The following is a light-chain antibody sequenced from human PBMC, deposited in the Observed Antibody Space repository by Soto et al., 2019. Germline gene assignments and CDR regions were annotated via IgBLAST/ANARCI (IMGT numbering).Light chain of an antibody. Sequence: DIQMTQSPAYVSASVGDTVTITFRASQGMGGFLAWYPQKPGRAPILLIQGASRLQDGVPSRFSGSGAGIDFTLTISSLQPEDFATYYCQQAKALPPTLGQGTKREI. CDR1: QGMGGF. V-gene: IGKV1-12*01. CDR2: GAS. CDR3: QQAKALPPT. J-gene: IGKJ2*01.